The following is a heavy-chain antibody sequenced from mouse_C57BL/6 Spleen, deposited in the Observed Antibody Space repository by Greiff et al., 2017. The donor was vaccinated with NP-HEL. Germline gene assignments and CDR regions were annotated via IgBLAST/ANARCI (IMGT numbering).Heavy chain of an antibody. CDR1: GYTFTDYY. J-gene: IGHJ2*01. V-gene: IGHV1-19*01. Sequence: EVQLQQSGPVLVKPGASVKMSCKASGYTFTDYYMNWVKQSHGKSLEWIGVINPYNGGTSYNQKFKGKATLTVDKSSSTAYMELNSLTSEDSAVYYCARKYSGEGYFDYWGQGTTLTVSS. CDR3: ARKYSGEGYFDY. CDR2: INPYNGGT. D-gene: IGHD5-1*01.